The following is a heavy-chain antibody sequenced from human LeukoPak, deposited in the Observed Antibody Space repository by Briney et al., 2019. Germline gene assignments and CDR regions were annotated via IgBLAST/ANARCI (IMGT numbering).Heavy chain of an antibody. Sequence: SETLSLTCTVSGGPISSSRYYWGWIRKPPGKGLEWIGSIYYSGSTYYNPSLKSRVTISVDTSKNQFSLKLSSVTAADTAVYYCARDPSGSYSGWGQGTLVTVSS. D-gene: IGHD1-26*01. CDR2: IYYSGST. CDR1: GGPISSSRYY. CDR3: ARDPSGSYSG. V-gene: IGHV4-39*07. J-gene: IGHJ4*02.